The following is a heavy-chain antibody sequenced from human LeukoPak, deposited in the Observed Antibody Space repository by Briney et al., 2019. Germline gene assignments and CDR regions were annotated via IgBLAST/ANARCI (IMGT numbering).Heavy chain of an antibody. J-gene: IGHJ4*02. CDR2: IKQDGSEK. CDR1: RLTFSSYW. Sequence: AGGSLRLSCAASRLTFSSYWMSWVRQAPGKGLEWVANIKQDGSEKYYVDFVKGRFTISRDNAKNSLYLQMNRLRAEDTAVYYCARDAPPYCSGGSCYSHYWGQGALVTVSS. CDR3: ARDAPPYCSGGSCYSHY. V-gene: IGHV3-7*01. D-gene: IGHD2-15*01.